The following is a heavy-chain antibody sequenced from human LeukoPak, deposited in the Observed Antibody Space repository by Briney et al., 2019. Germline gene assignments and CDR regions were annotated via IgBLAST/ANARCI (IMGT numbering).Heavy chain of an antibody. D-gene: IGHD3-22*01. V-gene: IGHV4-39*01. CDR3: ARRDYDSSGYYYNWFDH. Sequence: PSETLSLTCTVSGGSISSSSYYWGWIRQPPGKGLEWIGSIYYSGSTYYNPSLKSRVTISVDTSKNQFSLKLSSVTAADTAVYYCARRDYDSSGYYYNWFDHWGQGTLVTVSS. CDR1: GGSISSSSYY. CDR2: IYYSGST. J-gene: IGHJ5*02.